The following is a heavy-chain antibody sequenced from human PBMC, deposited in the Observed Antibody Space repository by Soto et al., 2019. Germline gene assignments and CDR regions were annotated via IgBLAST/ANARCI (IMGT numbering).Heavy chain of an antibody. CDR3: ARADLERGHFDY. CDR1: GGSFSGYY. CDR2: INHSGST. V-gene: IGHV4-34*01. Sequence: TLSLTCAVYGGSFSGYYWSWIRQPPGKGLEWIGEINHSGSTNYNPSLKSRVTISVDTSKNQFSLKLSSVTAADTAVYYCARADLERGHFDYWGQGTLVTVSS. J-gene: IGHJ4*02.